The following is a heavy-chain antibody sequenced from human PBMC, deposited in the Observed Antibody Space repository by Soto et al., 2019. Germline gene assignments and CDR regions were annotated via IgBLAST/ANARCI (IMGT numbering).Heavy chain of an antibody. CDR2: VSGNGGET. D-gene: IGHD2-2*01. J-gene: IGHJ4*02. V-gene: IGHV3-23*01. CDR1: GLTFRNYA. Sequence: EVQLLESGGALVQPGGSLRLSCVASGLTFRNYAMTWVRQAPGKGPEWVSTVSGNGGETCYVDSGKGRLTISRDNSKDTVYLVLNRLSVEDTAIYYCAKGGHQSYFDYWGQGTRVAVSS. CDR3: AKGGHQSYFDY.